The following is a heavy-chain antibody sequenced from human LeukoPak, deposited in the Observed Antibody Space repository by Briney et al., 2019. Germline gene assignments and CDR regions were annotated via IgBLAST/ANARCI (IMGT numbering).Heavy chain of an antibody. V-gene: IGHV4-4*07. D-gene: IGHD1-7*01. J-gene: IGHJ4*02. CDR1: GGSVSSYY. CDR2: IYASGNT. CDR3: TRGTLGDY. Sequence: SETLSLTCTVSGGSVSSYYWSWVRQPAGKGLEWIGRIYASGNTNYNPSLKGRVTMTVDTSKNQFSLKLSSVTAADTAVYYCTRGTLGDYWGQGTLVTVSS.